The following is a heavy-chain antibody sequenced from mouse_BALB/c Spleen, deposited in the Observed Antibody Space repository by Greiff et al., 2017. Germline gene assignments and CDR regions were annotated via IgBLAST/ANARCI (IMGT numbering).Heavy chain of an antibody. J-gene: IGHJ2*01. CDR2: ISSGSSTI. D-gene: IGHD1-1*01. V-gene: IGHV5-17*02. CDR3: ARAGGEVVAPFDY. Sequence: EVKLMESGGGLVQPGGSRKLSCAASGFTFSSFGMHWVRQAPEKGLEWVAYISSGSSTIYYADTVKGRFTISRDNPKNTLFLQMTSLRSEDTAMYYCARAGGEVVAPFDYWGQGTTLTVSS. CDR1: GFTFSSFG.